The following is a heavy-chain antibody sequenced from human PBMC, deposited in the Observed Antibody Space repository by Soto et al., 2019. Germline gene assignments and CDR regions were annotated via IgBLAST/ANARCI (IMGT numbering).Heavy chain of an antibody. D-gene: IGHD6-13*01. CDR1: GYSFTSYW. Sequence: PGESLKISCKGSGYSFTSYWIGWVRQMPGKGLESMGIIYPGDSDTRYSPSFQGQVTISADKSISTAYLQWSSLKASDTAMYYCASTAAAGKYYYGMDVSRQGTTVTASS. V-gene: IGHV5-51*01. J-gene: IGHJ6*02. CDR3: ASTAAAGKYYYGMDV. CDR2: IYPGDSDT.